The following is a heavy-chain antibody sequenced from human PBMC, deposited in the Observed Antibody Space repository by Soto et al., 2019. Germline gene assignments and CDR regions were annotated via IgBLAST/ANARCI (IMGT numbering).Heavy chain of an antibody. Sequence: GGSLRLSXAASGFTFSNYAMSWVRQAPGKGLEWVSGISGSGGTIYYADSVKGRFTISRDNSKNTLYLQMNSLRAEDTAIYFCAKDQVAARRYYYYGMDVWGQGTTVTVSS. D-gene: IGHD6-6*01. V-gene: IGHV3-23*01. CDR2: ISGSGGTI. CDR3: AKDQVAARRYYYYGMDV. CDR1: GFTFSNYA. J-gene: IGHJ6*02.